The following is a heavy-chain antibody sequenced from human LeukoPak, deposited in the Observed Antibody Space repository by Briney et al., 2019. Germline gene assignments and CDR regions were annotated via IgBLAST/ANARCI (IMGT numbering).Heavy chain of an antibody. CDR1: GFTFSIYS. CDR2: ISFSGEST. V-gene: IGHV3-23*01. J-gene: IGHJ3*01. D-gene: IGHD5-24*01. CDR3: AKDIQLST. Sequence: GGSLRLSCAASGFTFSIYSMNWVRQAPGKGLEWVSLISFSGESTFYAESVKGRFTIARDNSKDSLYLQMNSLRAEDTAIYYCAKDIQLSTWGLGTMVTVSS.